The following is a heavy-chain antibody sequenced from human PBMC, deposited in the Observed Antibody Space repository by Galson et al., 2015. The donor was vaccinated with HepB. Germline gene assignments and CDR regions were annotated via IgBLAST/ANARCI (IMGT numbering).Heavy chain of an antibody. CDR2: IVVGSGNT. Sequence: SVKVSCKASGFTFTSSAVQWVRQARGQRLEWIGWIVVGSGNTNYAQKFQERVTITRDMSTSTAYMELSSLRSEDTAVYYCAAGGHYDILTGGYYGMDVWGQGTTVTVSS. J-gene: IGHJ6*02. CDR1: GFTFTSSA. D-gene: IGHD3-9*01. V-gene: IGHV1-58*01. CDR3: AAGGHYDILTGGYYGMDV.